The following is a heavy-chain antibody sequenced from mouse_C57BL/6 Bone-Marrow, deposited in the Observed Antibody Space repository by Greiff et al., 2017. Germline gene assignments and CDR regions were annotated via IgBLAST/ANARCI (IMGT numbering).Heavy chain of an antibody. CDR1: GYTFTSYW. V-gene: IGHV1-69*01. CDR3: ARRMDY. Sequence: VQLQQPGAELVMPGASVKLSCRASGYTFTSYWMHWVKQRPGQGLEWIGEIDPSDSYTNYNQKIKGKSTLTVDKSSSTAYMQLSSLTSEDSAVYYCARRMDYWGRGTSVTVSS. J-gene: IGHJ4*01. CDR2: IDPSDSYT.